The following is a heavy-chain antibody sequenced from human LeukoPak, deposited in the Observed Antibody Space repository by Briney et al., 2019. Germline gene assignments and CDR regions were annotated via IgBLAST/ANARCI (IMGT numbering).Heavy chain of an antibody. CDR2: INPNSGGT. CDR3: ARAAEADYYYYYYYMDV. J-gene: IGHJ6*03. Sequence: ASVKVSCKASGYTFTGYYMHWVRQAPGQGLEWMGWINPNSGGTNYAQKFQGRVTMTRDTSISTAYMELSRLRSDDTAVYYCARAAEADYYYYYYYMDVWGKGTTVTVSS. CDR1: GYTFTGYY. D-gene: IGHD2-21*01. V-gene: IGHV1-2*02.